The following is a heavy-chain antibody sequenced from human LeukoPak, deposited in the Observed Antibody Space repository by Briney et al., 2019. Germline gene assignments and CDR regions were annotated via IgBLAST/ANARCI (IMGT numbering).Heavy chain of an antibody. Sequence: SETLSLTCAVYGGSFSGYYWSWIRQPPGKGLEWLGEINHSGSTYYNPSLKSRVTISVDTSKNQFSLKLTSVTAADTAVYYCATLGEYFDSSGYYYNWGQGTLVTVSS. J-gene: IGHJ4*02. V-gene: IGHV4-34*01. CDR2: INHSGST. D-gene: IGHD3-22*01. CDR3: ATLGEYFDSSGYYYN. CDR1: GGSFSGYY.